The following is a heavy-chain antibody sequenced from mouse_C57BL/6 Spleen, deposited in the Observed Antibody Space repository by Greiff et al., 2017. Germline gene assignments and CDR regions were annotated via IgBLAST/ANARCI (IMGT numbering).Heavy chain of an antibody. D-gene: IGHD2-4*01. CDR3: ARCYDSGYYAMDY. Sequence: QVQLQQSGAELVKPGASVKLSCKASGYTFTSYWMHWVKQRPGQGLEWIGMIHPNSGSTNYNEKFKSKATLTVDKSSSTAYMQLSSLTSEDSAVYYCARCYDSGYYAMDYWGQGTSVTVSS. J-gene: IGHJ4*01. CDR2: IHPNSGST. CDR1: GYTFTSYW. V-gene: IGHV1-64*01.